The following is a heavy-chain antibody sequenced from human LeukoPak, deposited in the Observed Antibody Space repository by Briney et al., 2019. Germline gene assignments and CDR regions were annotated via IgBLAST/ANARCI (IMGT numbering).Heavy chain of an antibody. V-gene: IGHV4-39*01. CDR1: GGSISSSSYY. CDR2: IYYSGST. D-gene: IGHD3-22*01. Sequence: SETLSLTCTVSGGSISSSSYYWGWIRQPPGKGLEWIGTIYYSGSTFSNPSFRSRVTISVDTSQNQFSLKLSSVTAADTAVYYCASHYYDSSGRPFDSWGQGTLVTVSS. J-gene: IGHJ4*02. CDR3: ASHYYDSSGRPFDS.